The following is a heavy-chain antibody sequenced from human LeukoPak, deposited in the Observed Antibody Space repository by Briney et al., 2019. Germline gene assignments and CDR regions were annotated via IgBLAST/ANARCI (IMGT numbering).Heavy chain of an antibody. V-gene: IGHV4-30-4*08. CDR2: IYYSGST. D-gene: IGHD5-12*01. CDR3: ARTTIEEGFDY. CDR1: GGSISSVDSY. J-gene: IGHJ4*02. Sequence: QVQLQESGPGLVKPSQTLSLPCTVSGGSISSVDSYWSWIRPPPRKRLEWIGYIYYSGSTYYNPSLKSRVTISVDTSKNQFSLKLSSVTAADTAVYYCARTTIEEGFDYWGQGTLVTVSS.